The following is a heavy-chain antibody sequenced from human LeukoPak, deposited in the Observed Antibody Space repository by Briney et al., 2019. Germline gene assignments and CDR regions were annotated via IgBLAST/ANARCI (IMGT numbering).Heavy chain of an antibody. CDR2: IKQDGSEK. J-gene: IGHJ6*03. Sequence: GRSLRLSCAASGFTFSSYAMHWVRQAPGKGLEWVANIKQDGSEKYYVDSVKGRFTISRDNAKNSLYLQMNSLRAEDTAVYYCARGSRYYYYYYMDVWGKGTTVTVSS. CDR3: ARGSRYYYYYYMDV. V-gene: IGHV3-7*01. CDR1: GFTFSSYA.